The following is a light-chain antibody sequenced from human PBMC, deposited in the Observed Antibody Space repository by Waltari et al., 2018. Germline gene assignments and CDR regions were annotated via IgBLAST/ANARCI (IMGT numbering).Light chain of an antibody. V-gene: IGKV3-20*01. J-gene: IGKJ1*01. CDR2: HAS. Sequence: EIVLTQSPGTLSLSPGERATLSCRASQSISKYLAWYQQKPGQAPRLLIYHASSRAAGIRDRFSGSGSGTDFSLTISRLEPEDFAVYYCQHYESLPVTFGQGTKVEIK. CDR1: QSISKY. CDR3: QHYESLPVT.